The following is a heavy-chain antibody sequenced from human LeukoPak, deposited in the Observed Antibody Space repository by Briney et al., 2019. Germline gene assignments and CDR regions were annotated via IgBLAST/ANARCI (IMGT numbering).Heavy chain of an antibody. V-gene: IGHV3-11*01. CDR1: GFTFSDYY. CDR3: ARASKGDDPRWYVSHCDY. CDR2: ISSSGSTI. D-gene: IGHD6-13*01. J-gene: IGHJ4*02. Sequence: GGSLRLSCAASGFTFSDYYMSWIRQAPGKGLEWVSYISSSGSTIYYADSVKGRFTISRDNAKNSLYLQMNSLRAEDTAVYYCARASKGDDPRWYVSHCDYWGQGTLVTVSS.